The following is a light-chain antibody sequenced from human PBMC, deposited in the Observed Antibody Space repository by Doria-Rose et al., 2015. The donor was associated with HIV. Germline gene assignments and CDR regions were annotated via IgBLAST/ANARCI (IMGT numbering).Light chain of an antibody. J-gene: IGKJ1*01. V-gene: IGKV1-39*01. CDR3: QRPYSSPPCT. CDR2: AAS. Sequence: PYSLSASSGDSVTTTCLASQTVSTYLNWFQQEPGKAPKLLIYAASRLQSGVPSRFSGSGSGTDFTLTISGLQTGDYATYNCQRPYSSPPCTVGQGTEIEMK. CDR1: QTVSTY.